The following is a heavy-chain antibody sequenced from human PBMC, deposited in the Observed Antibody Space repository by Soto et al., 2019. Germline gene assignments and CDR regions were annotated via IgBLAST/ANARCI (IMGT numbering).Heavy chain of an antibody. J-gene: IGHJ6*02. CDR1: GGTFSTSA. CDR2: IMPVFPTP. V-gene: IGHV1-69*12. CDR3: AREKDRLQLGGNYYYILDV. Sequence: QVQLVQSGAEVKKPGSSVKVSCKTSGGTFSTSAISWVRQAPGQGLEWVGGIMPVFPTPDYAQNFQGRVTITADDSTTTAYLELTSLRADDTAVYYCAREKDRLQLGGNYYYILDVWGQGTAIPVSS. D-gene: IGHD1-1*01.